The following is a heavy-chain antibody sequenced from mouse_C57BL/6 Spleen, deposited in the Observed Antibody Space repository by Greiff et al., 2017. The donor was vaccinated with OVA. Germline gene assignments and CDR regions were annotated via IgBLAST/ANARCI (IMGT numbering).Heavy chain of an antibody. CDR1: GYTFTSYW. CDR3: ARRNWDYYYAMDY. V-gene: IGHV1-55*01. CDR2: IYPGSGST. Sequence: VQLQQSGAELVKPGASVKMSCKASGYTFTSYWITWVKQRPGQGLEWIGDIYPGSGSTNYNEKFKSKATLTVDTSSSTAYMQLSSLTSEDSAVYYCARRNWDYYYAMDYWGQGTSVTVSS. J-gene: IGHJ4*01. D-gene: IGHD4-1*01.